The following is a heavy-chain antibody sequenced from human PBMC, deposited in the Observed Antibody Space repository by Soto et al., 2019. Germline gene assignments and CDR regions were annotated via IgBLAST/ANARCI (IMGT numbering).Heavy chain of an antibody. D-gene: IGHD6-13*01. CDR3: ARQRIAARNWFDP. Sequence: GESLKISCKGSGYSFTSYWISWVRQMPGKGLEWMGRIDPSDSYTNYSPSFQGHVTISADKSISTAYLQWSSLKASDTAMYYCARQRIAARNWFDPWGQGTLVTVSS. CDR2: IDPSDSYT. V-gene: IGHV5-10-1*01. J-gene: IGHJ5*02. CDR1: GYSFTSYW.